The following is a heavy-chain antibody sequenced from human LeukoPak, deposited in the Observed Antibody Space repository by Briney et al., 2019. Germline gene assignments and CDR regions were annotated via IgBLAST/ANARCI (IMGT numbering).Heavy chain of an antibody. Sequence: GASVKVSCKASGGTFSSYAISWVRQAPGQGLEWMGWINPNSGGTNYAQKFQGRVTMTRDTSISTAYMELSRLRSDDTAVYYCAGPFLYVDNAFDIWGQGTMVTVSS. V-gene: IGHV1-2*02. CDR2: INPNSGGT. CDR1: GGTFSSYA. CDR3: AGPFLYVDNAFDI. J-gene: IGHJ3*02. D-gene: IGHD3-16*01.